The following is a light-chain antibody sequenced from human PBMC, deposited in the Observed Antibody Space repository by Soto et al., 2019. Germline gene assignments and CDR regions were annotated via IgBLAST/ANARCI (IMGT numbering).Light chain of an antibody. J-gene: IGKJ1*01. CDR2: GAS. V-gene: IGKV3-20*01. Sequence: EIVITQSPATLSVSPGERATLSFRASQSVSSNLAWYQQKPGQAPRLLIYGASNRATGIPDRFSGSGSGTDFTVTISRLEPEDFAVYYCQQYGSSGTFGQGTKVDIK. CDR3: QQYGSSGT. CDR1: QSVSSN.